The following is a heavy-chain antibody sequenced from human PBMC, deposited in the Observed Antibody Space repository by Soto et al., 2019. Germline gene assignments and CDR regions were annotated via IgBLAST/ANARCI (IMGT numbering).Heavy chain of an antibody. CDR1: GYTFSRYG. J-gene: IGHJ6*02. CDR2: IIPIFGTA. Sequence: SVKVSCKASGYTFSRYGIMWVRQAPGQGLEWMGGIIPIFGTANYAQKFQGRVTITADESTSTAYMELSSLRSEDTAVYYCARQYCSSTSCYLAYYYYGMDVWGQGTTVTVSS. CDR3: ARQYCSSTSCYLAYYYYGMDV. D-gene: IGHD2-2*01. V-gene: IGHV1-69*13.